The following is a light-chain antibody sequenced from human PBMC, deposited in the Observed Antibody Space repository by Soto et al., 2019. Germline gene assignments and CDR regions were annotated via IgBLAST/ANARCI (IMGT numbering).Light chain of an antibody. CDR3: QHYNSYSEA. CDR1: QSVSIW. Sequence: PITQSPSALSASVGDTVTITCRASQSVSIWLAWYRQKPGKAPKVLIWDASTLQRGVPSRFSGTGSGTEFTLTISSLEPDDFATDYCQHYNSYSEAFGQGTKVDIK. V-gene: IGKV1-5*01. J-gene: IGKJ1*01. CDR2: DAS.